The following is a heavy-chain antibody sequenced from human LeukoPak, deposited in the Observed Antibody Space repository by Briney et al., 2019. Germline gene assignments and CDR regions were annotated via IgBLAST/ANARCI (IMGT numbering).Heavy chain of an antibody. CDR1: GYTFTGYY. D-gene: IGHD3-10*01. CDR2: ISPNSGGT. CDR3: ARVGTMVRGVTLYFDY. Sequence: ASVKVSCKASGYTFTGYYMHWMRQAPGQGLEWMGWISPNSGGTNYAQKFQGRVTMTRDTSISTAYMELSRLRSDDTAVYYCARVGTMVRGVTLYFDYWGQGTLVTVSS. J-gene: IGHJ4*02. V-gene: IGHV1-2*02.